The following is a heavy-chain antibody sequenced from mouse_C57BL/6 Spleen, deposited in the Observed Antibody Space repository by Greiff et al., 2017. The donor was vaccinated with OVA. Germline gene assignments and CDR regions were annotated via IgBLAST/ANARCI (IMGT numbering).Heavy chain of an antibody. Sequence: QVQLKQPGAELVMPGASVKLSCKASGYTFTSYWMHWVKQRPGQGLEWIGEIDPSDSYTNYNQKFKGKSTLTVDKSSSTAYMQLSSLTSEDSAVYYCARLITTVGRYFDVWGTGTTVTVSS. CDR3: ARLITTVGRYFDV. CDR2: IDPSDSYT. V-gene: IGHV1-69*01. J-gene: IGHJ1*03. D-gene: IGHD1-1*01. CDR1: GYTFTSYW.